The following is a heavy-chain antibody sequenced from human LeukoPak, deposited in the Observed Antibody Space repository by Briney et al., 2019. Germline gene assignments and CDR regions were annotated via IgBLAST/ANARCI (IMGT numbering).Heavy chain of an antibody. V-gene: IGHV3-23*01. CDR2: ISGSGGST. J-gene: IGHJ4*02. CDR3: AKAGAVVVVAAKFFDY. CDR1: GFTFSSYA. D-gene: IGHD2-15*01. Sequence: GGSLRLSCAASGFTFSSYAMSWVRQAPGKGLEWVSAISGSGGSTYHADSVKGRFTISRDNSKNTLYLQMNSLRAEDTAVYYCAKAGAVVVVAAKFFDYWGQGTLVTVSS.